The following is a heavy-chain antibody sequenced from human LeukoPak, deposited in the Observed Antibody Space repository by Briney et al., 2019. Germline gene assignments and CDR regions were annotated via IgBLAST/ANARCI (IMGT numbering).Heavy chain of an antibody. J-gene: IGHJ5*02. D-gene: IGHD2-15*01. Sequence: GGSLRLSCAASGVTFRSYAMSWVRQAPGKGLEWVSAISGSGGSTYYADSVKGRFTISRDNSKNTLYLQMNSLRAEDTAVYYCAKDLSPGNIVVVVAATVPWFDPWGQGTLVTVSS. CDR2: ISGSGGST. CDR1: GVTFRSYA. CDR3: AKDLSPGNIVVVVAATVPWFDP. V-gene: IGHV3-23*01.